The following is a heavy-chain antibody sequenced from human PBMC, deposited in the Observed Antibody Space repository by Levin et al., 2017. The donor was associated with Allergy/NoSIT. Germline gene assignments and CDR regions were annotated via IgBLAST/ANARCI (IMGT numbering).Heavy chain of an antibody. Sequence: SCAVYGGSFSGYYWSWIRQPPGKGLEWIGEINHSGSTNYNPSLKSRVTISVDTSKNQFSLKLSSVTAADTAVYYCARVRAVPAATYYYGMDVWGQGTTVTVSS. CDR2: INHSGST. CDR3: ARVRAVPAATYYYGMDV. CDR1: GGSFSGYY. D-gene: IGHD2-2*01. V-gene: IGHV4-34*01. J-gene: IGHJ6*02.